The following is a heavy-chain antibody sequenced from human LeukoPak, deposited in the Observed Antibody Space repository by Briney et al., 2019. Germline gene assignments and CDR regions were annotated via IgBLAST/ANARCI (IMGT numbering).Heavy chain of an antibody. CDR3: AKEKWGFYAFDI. J-gene: IGHJ3*02. Sequence: GGSLRLSCAASGFTFSTYAMNWVRQTPGKGLEWVSAISGSGGSTYYADSVKGRFTISRDNSKNTLYLQMNSLRAEDTAVYYCAKEKWGFYAFDIWGQGTMVTVSS. CDR2: ISGSGGST. D-gene: IGHD2-8*01. CDR1: GFTFSTYA. V-gene: IGHV3-23*01.